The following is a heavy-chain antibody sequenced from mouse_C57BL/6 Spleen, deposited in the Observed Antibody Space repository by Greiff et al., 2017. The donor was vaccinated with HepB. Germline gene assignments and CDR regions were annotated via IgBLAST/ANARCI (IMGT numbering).Heavy chain of an antibody. D-gene: IGHD1-1*01. J-gene: IGHJ2*01. CDR2: IDPSDSYT. CDR1: GYTFTSYW. CDR3: ARGHGSSYDFDY. V-gene: IGHV1-69*01. Sequence: QVQLQQPGAELVMPGASVKLSCKASGYTFTSYWMHWVKQRPGQGLEWIGEIDPSDSYTNYNQKFKGKSTLTVDKSSSTAYMQLSSLTSEDSAVYYCARGHGSSYDFDYWGQGTTLTVSS.